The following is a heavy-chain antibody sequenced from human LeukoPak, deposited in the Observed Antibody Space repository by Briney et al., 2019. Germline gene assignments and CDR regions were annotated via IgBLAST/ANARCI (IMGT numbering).Heavy chain of an antibody. CDR3: AKDVRRGGYYDFWSGYSSFDY. Sequence: GRSLRLSCAASGFTFDDYAMHWVRQAPGKGLEWVSGISWNSGSIGYAESVKGRFTISRDNAKNSLYLQMNSLRAEDMALYYCAKDVRRGGYYDFWSGYSSFDYWGQGTLVTVSS. CDR1: GFTFDDYA. J-gene: IGHJ4*02. V-gene: IGHV3-9*03. CDR2: ISWNSGSI. D-gene: IGHD3-3*01.